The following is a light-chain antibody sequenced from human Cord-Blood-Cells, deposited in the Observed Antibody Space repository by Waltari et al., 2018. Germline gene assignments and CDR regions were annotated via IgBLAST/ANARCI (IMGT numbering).Light chain of an antibody. Sequence: DIQMTQSPSSLSASVGDRVTITCRASQSISSYLNWYQQKPGKAHKLLIYAASSLQSGVQSRFSGRGSGTDFTLTISSLQPEDVATYYCQQSYSTPRTFGQGTKVEIK. CDR1: QSISSY. CDR3: QQSYSTPRT. J-gene: IGKJ1*01. V-gene: IGKV1-39*01. CDR2: AAS.